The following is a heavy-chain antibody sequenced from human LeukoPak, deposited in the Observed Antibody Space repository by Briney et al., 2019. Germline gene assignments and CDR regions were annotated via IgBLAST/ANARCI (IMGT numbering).Heavy chain of an antibody. V-gene: IGHV5-51*01. Sequence: GESLKIPCKGSGYSFTSYWIGWVRQMPGKGLEWMGIIYPGDSDTRYSPSFQGQVTISADKSISTAYLQWSSLKASDTAMYYCARVGEGSSSDYYYYYMDVWGKGTTVTISS. CDR1: GYSFTSYW. CDR3: ARVGEGSSSDYYYYYMDV. J-gene: IGHJ6*03. CDR2: IYPGDSDT. D-gene: IGHD6-6*01.